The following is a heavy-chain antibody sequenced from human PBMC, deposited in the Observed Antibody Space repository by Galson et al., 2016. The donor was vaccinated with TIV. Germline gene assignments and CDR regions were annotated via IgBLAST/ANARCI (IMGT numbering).Heavy chain of an antibody. CDR1: GGLVSNYA. CDR2: IIPIFGTT. CDR3: GSPDCSGGSCLYWAFDY. J-gene: IGHJ4*02. D-gene: IGHD2-15*01. V-gene: IGHV1-69*13. Sequence: SVKVSCKASGGLVSNYAISWVRQAPGQGLEWMGGIIPIFGTTKYAQKFQGRVTITADESTRMVNMELSSLRSEDTAVYYCGSPDCSGGSCLYWAFDYWGQGTLVTVSS.